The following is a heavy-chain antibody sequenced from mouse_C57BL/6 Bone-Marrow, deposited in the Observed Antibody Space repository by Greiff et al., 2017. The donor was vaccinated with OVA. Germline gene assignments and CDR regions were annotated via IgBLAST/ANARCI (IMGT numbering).Heavy chain of an antibody. CDR1: GFTFTDYY. J-gene: IGHJ1*03. V-gene: IGHV7-3*01. CDR2: IRNKANGYTT. CDR3: ARYHIWDWYFDV. Sequence: EVHLVESGGGLVQPGGSLSLSCAASGFTFTDYYMSWVRQPPGKALEWLGFIRNKANGYTTEYSASVKGRFTISRDNSQSILYLHMNALGAEDSATYYCARYHIWDWYFDVWGTGTTVTVSS. D-gene: IGHD4-1*01.